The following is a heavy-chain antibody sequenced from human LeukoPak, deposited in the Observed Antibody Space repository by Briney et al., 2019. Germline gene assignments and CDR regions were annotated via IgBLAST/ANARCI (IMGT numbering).Heavy chain of an antibody. V-gene: IGHV3-7*01. Sequence: GSLRLSCAASGFTFSNYWMYWVRQAPGKGLEWVANIKQDGSQKYYVDSVKGRFTISRDNAKNSLYLQMNSLRAEDTAVYYCARGVFWTDVDYWGQGTLVTVSS. CDR3: ARGVFWTDVDY. CDR2: IKQDGSQK. J-gene: IGHJ4*02. D-gene: IGHD3/OR15-3a*01. CDR1: GFTFSNYW.